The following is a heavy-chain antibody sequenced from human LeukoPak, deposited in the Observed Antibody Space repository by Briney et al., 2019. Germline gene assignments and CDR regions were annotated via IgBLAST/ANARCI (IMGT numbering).Heavy chain of an antibody. CDR1: GFTFSSYS. D-gene: IGHD3-22*01. V-gene: IGHV3-48*02. CDR3: ASEPYSSGRP. CDR2: ISSSSSSTI. J-gene: IGHJ5*02. Sequence: GGSLRLSCAASGFTFSSYSMNWVRQAPGKGLEWVSYISSSSSSTIYYADSVKGRFTISRDNAKNSLYLQMNSLRDEDTAVYYCASEPYSSGRPWGQGTLVTVSS.